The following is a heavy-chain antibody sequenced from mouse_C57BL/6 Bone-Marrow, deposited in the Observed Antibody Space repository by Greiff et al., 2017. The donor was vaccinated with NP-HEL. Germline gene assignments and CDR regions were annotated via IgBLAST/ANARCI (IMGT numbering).Heavy chain of an antibody. CDR2: IDPEDGDT. V-gene: IGHV14-2*01. CDR1: GFNIKDYY. CDR3: ASPWGRSYAMDY. Sequence: VQLQQSGAELVKPGASVKLSCTASGFNIKDYYMHWVKQRTEQGLEWIGRIDPEDGDTKYAPKFQGKATITADTSSNTAYLQLSSLTSEDTAVYYCASPWGRSYAMDYWGQGTSVTVSS. J-gene: IGHJ4*01.